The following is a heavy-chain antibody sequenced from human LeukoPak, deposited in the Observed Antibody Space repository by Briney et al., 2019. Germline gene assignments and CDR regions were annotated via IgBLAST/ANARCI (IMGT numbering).Heavy chain of an antibody. CDR2: IYYSGST. D-gene: IGHD1-26*01. CDR3: ARDPGATPQYYFDY. Sequence: SETLSLTCTVSGGSISSYYWSWIRQPPGKGLEWIGYIYYSGSTNYNPSLKSRVTISVDTSKNQFSLKLSSVTAADTAVYYCARDPGATPQYYFDYWGQGTLVTVSS. J-gene: IGHJ4*02. CDR1: GGSISSYY. V-gene: IGHV4-59*12.